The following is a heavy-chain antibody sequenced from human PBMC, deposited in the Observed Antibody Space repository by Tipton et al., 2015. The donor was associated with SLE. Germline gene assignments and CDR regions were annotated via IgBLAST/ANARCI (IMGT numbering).Heavy chain of an antibody. CDR3: ARHPPSGGTVYALDN. D-gene: IGHD5/OR15-5a*01. CDR1: GGSFSGYY. Sequence: TLSLTCAVYGGSFSGYYWSWIRKHPGKGLEWIVENDDSGNTNYNPSLKSRVNISVDTSKNQFYLKLSSVTAADTAVYYCARHPPSGGTVYALDNWGQGTLVTVPS. V-gene: IGHV4-34*01. J-gene: IGHJ4*02. CDR2: NDDSGNT.